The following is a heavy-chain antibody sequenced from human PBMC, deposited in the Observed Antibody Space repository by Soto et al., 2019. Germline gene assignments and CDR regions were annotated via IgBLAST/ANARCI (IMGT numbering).Heavy chain of an antibody. Sequence: PGGSLRLSCAASGFTFDDYGMSWVRQAPGKGLEWVSGINWNGGSTGYADSVKGRFTISRDNAKNTLYLQMNSLRAEDTAVYYCARDPGYCSSTSCQEAYYYGMDVWGQGTTVTVSS. V-gene: IGHV3-20*04. J-gene: IGHJ6*02. D-gene: IGHD2-2*01. CDR2: INWNGGST. CDR1: GFTFDDYG. CDR3: ARDPGYCSSTSCQEAYYYGMDV.